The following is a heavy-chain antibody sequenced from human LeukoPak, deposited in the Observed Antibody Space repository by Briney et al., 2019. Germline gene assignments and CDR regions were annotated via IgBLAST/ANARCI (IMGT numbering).Heavy chain of an antibody. D-gene: IGHD6-19*01. J-gene: IGHJ1*01. CDR1: GFTFSDYY. CDR2: ISSSGSTI. V-gene: IGHV3-11*04. Sequence: GGSLRLSCAAPGFTFSDYYMSWIRQAPGKGLEWVSYISSSGSTIYYADSVKGRFTISRDNSKNTLYLQMNSLRAEDTAVYYCATTGPRYGGGWYEDSGDFQHWGQGTLVTVSS. CDR3: ATTGPRYGGGWYEDSGDFQH.